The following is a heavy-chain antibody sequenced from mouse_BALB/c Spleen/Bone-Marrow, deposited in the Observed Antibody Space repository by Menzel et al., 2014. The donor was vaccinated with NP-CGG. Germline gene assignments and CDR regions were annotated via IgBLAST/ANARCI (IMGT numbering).Heavy chain of an antibody. V-gene: IGHV1-80*01. Sequence: QVQLKESGDELVRPGSSVRISCKASGYAFSVYWMNWVKQRPGQGLEWIGQIYPGDGDTNYNGKFKGRATLTADKSSNTAYMQLSSLTSEDSAVYFCARGGISVDYWGQGTTLTVSS. CDR1: GYAFSVYW. CDR3: ARGGISVDY. J-gene: IGHJ2*01. CDR2: IYPGDGDT.